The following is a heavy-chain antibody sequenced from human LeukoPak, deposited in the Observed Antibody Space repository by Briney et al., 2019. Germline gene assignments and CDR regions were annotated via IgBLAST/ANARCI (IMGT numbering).Heavy chain of an antibody. Sequence: GGSLRLSCAASGFTFSSYRMNWVRQAPGKGLEWVSSISSSSSYIYYADSVKGRFTISRDNAKNSLYLQMNSLRAEDTAVYYCARVARGYSGYDTFDPWGQGTLVTVSS. V-gene: IGHV3-21*01. CDR2: ISSSSSYI. D-gene: IGHD5-12*01. J-gene: IGHJ5*02. CDR3: ARVARGYSGYDTFDP. CDR1: GFTFSSYR.